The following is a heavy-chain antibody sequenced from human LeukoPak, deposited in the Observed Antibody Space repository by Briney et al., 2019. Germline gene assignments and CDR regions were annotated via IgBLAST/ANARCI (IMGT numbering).Heavy chain of an antibody. CDR3: ARRIRKEGFDY. V-gene: IGHV5-51*01. D-gene: IGHD5-18*01. CDR2: IYPGDSDT. Sequence: GESLKVSCKGSGYSFTSYCIGWVRQLPGKGLEWMGIIYPGDSDTRYSPSFQGQVTISADKSISTAYLQWSSLKASDTAMYYCARRIRKEGFDYWGQGTLVTVSS. J-gene: IGHJ4*02. CDR1: GYSFTSYC.